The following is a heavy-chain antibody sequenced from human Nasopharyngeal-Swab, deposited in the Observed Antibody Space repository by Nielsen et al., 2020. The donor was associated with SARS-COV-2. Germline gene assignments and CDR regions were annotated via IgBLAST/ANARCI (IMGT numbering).Heavy chain of an antibody. J-gene: IGHJ4*02. CDR3: ARDSRGYSYGYIYFDY. CDR1: GFTFSSYL. D-gene: IGHD5-18*01. V-gene: IGHV3-7*03. CDR2: IKQDGSEK. Sequence: GESLKISCAASGFTFSSYLMSWLRQAPGKGLYWVANIKQDGSEKYYVDSVKGRFTIARDNAKNSLYLQMNSLRAEDTAVYYCARDSRGYSYGYIYFDYWGQGTLVTVSS.